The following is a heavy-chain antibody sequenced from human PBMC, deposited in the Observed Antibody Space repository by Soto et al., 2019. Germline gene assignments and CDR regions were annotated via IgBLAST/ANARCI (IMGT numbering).Heavy chain of an antibody. D-gene: IGHD3-22*01. V-gene: IGHV1-69*13. CDR1: GGTFSSYA. Sequence: SVKVSCKASGGTFSSYAISWVRQAPGQGLEWMGGIVPIFGTANYAQKFQGRVTITADESTSTAYMELISLRSEDTAVYYCARDWYYYDSSGYYPTPDAFEIWGQGTMVTVSS. J-gene: IGHJ3*02. CDR3: ARDWYYYDSSGYYPTPDAFEI. CDR2: IVPIFGTA.